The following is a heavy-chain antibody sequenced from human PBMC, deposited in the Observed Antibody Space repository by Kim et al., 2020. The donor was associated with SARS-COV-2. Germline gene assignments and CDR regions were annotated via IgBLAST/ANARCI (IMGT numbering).Heavy chain of an antibody. V-gene: IGHV4-30-4*01. CDR1: GGSISSGDYY. Sequence: SETLSLTCTVSGGSISSGDYYWSWIRQPPGKGLEWIGYIYYSGSTYYNPSLKSRVTISVDTSKNQFSLKLSSVTAADTAVYYCARVISGSGSELYWYFDLWGRGTLVTVSS. CDR2: IYYSGST. CDR3: ARVISGSGSELYWYFDL. D-gene: IGHD1-7*01. J-gene: IGHJ2*01.